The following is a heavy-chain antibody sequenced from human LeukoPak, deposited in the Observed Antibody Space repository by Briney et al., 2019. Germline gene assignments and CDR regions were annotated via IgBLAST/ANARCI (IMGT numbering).Heavy chain of an antibody. CDR1: GYTFTGYY. J-gene: IGHJ5*02. CDR3: AREIVGATSWFDP. V-gene: IGHV1-18*04. Sequence: ASVKVSCKASGYTFTGYYMHWVRQAPGQGLEWMGWISAYNGNTNYAQKLQGRVTMTTDTSTSTAYMELRSLRSDDTAVYYCAREIVGATSWFDPWGQGTLVTVSS. D-gene: IGHD1-26*01. CDR2: ISAYNGNT.